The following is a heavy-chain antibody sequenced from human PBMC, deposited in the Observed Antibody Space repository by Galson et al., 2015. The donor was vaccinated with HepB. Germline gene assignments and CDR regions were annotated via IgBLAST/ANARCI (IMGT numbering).Heavy chain of an antibody. D-gene: IGHD5-18*01. V-gene: IGHV3-30-3*01. CDR1: GFTFSSHA. CDR3: ARDAGGYSYGTYYFDY. Sequence: SLRLSCAASGFTFSSHAMHWVRQVPGKGLEWVAVISYDGNNKLYAVSVKGRFTISRDNSKNTLYLEMNSLRPEDTAVYYCARDAGGYSYGTYYFDYWGQGALVTVSS. CDR2: ISYDGNNK. J-gene: IGHJ4*02.